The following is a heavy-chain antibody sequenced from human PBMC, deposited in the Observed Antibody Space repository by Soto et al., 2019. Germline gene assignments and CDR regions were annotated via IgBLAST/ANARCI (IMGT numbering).Heavy chain of an antibody. V-gene: IGHV1-18*01. CDR2: ITADSGDT. D-gene: IGHD1-7*01. Sequence: QVQLVQSGAEVKKPGASVKVSCKASGYTLTKYGIIWVRQAPGQGLEWVGWITADSGDTNYAQNFQGRVTMTTDTSTSTAYMELMSLRSDDTAVYYCARYVSRTIDYGGQGSLVTVSS. J-gene: IGHJ4*02. CDR3: ARYVSRTIDY. CDR1: GYTLTKYG.